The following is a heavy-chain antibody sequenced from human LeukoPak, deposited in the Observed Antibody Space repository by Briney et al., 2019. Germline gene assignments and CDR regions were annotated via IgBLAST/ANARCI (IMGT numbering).Heavy chain of an antibody. V-gene: IGHV3-23*01. CDR3: AKVPSIAVAGT. J-gene: IGHJ5*02. CDR1: GFPFSSYA. CDR2: ISGSGGGT. Sequence: PGGSLRLSCAASGFPFSSYAMSWVRQAPGRGLEWVSIISGSGGGTYYADSVKGRFTISGDNSKNTLYLQMNSLRAEDTAVYYCAKVPSIAVAGTWGQGTLVTVSS. D-gene: IGHD6-19*01.